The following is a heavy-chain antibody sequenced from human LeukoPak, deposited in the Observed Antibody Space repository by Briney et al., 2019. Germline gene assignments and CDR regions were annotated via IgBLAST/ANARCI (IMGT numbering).Heavy chain of an antibody. J-gene: IGHJ4*02. V-gene: IGHV3-74*01. D-gene: IGHD6-13*01. Sequence: GGSLRLSCAASGFTFSSYWVHWVRQAPGKGLVWVSRMNSDGGATNYADSVKGRFTISRDNSKNTLYLQMNSLRAEDTAVYYCAKSFGYSRSWFDYWGQGTLVTVSS. CDR3: AKSFGYSRSWFDY. CDR1: GFTFSSYW. CDR2: MNSDGGAT.